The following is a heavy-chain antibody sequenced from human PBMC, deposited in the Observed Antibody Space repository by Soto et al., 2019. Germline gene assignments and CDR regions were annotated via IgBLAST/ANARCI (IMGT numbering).Heavy chain of an antibody. CDR3: AKDGAPRYCTRSSCHPAGAY. J-gene: IGHJ4*02. CDR2: ISYDGSNE. V-gene: IGHV3-30*18. CDR1: GFTFSNYC. Sequence: GGSLSLSCAGSGFTFSNYCLHWVRQAPGKGPEWVAAISYDGSNEYYADSVKGRFTISRDKSKNMLYLQMDSLRPEDTAVYYCAKDGAPRYCTRSSCHPAGAYWGQGTLVTVSS. D-gene: IGHD2-15*01.